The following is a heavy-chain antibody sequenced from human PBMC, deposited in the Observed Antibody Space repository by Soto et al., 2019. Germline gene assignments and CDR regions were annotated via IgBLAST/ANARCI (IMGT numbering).Heavy chain of an antibody. CDR1: GFTFSSYG. CDR2: ISYDGSNK. CDR3: AKGGPSVAATGSSFDY. J-gene: IGHJ4*02. D-gene: IGHD2-15*01. Sequence: LGGSLRLSCAASGFTFSSYGMHWVRQAPGKGLEWVAVISYDGSNKYYADSVKGRFTISRDNSKNALYLQMNSLRAEDTAVYYCAKGGPSVAATGSSFDYWGRGTLVTVSS. V-gene: IGHV3-30*18.